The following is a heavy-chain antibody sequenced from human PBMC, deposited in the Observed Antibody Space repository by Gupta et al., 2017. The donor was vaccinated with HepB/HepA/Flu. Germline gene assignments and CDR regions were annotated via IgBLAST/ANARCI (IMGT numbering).Heavy chain of an antibody. CDR1: GGSFSGYY. D-gene: IGHD2-2*01. J-gene: IGHJ4*02. CDR2: INHSGST. V-gene: IGHV4-34*01. Sequence: QVQLQQWGAGLLKPSETLSLTCAVYGGSFSGYYWSWIRQPPGKGLEWIGEINHSGSTNYNPSLKSRVTISVDTSKNQFSLKLSSVTAADTAVYYYARGLTAGCSSTSCSYFDYWGQGTLVTVSS. CDR3: ARGLTAGCSSTSCSYFDY.